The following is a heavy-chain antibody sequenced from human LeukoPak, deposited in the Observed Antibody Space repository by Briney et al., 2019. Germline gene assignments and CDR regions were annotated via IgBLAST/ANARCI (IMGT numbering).Heavy chain of an antibody. Sequence: GGSLRLSCAASGFTFSSYSMSWVRQAPGQGLEWVSVLYSSGYTKYADSVKGRFSISRDTSENTLSLHMNSLRAEDSAVYYCAAKGNGYTGTYVFAHWGRGTLVTVSS. D-gene: IGHD5-12*01. CDR1: GFTFSSYS. CDR3: AAKGNGYTGTYVFAH. V-gene: IGHV3-66*01. CDR2: LYSSGYT. J-gene: IGHJ4*02.